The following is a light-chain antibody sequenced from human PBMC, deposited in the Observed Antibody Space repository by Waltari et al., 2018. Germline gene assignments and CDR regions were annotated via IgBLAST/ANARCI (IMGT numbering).Light chain of an antibody. Sequence: DIVMTQSPDSLTVSLGERATINCKSSQTILYSASNKHYLAWYHQKPRQPPKLLIYWAATRESGVPDRFSGTGSGTDFTLTISRLQAEDVAVYYCQQYFKTPLTFGGGTKVEIK. V-gene: IGKV4-1*01. CDR2: WAA. CDR1: QTILYSASNKHY. J-gene: IGKJ4*01. CDR3: QQYFKTPLT.